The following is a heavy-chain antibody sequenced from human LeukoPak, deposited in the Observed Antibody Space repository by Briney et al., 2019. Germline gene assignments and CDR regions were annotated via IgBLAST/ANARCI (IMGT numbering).Heavy chain of an antibody. CDR1: GYTFNRHG. CDR2: ISAYNGDT. J-gene: IGHJ4*02. D-gene: IGHD6-19*01. CDR3: ARDPSNTSGWYIYFDY. Sequence: PSVKVSCKASGYTFNRHGISWARQAPGQGLEWMGWISAYNGDTKYSQKFQGRVTLTIDTSTSTAYMELRSLTSDDTAMYYCARDPSNTSGWYIYFDYWGQGTLVTVSS. V-gene: IGHV1-18*01.